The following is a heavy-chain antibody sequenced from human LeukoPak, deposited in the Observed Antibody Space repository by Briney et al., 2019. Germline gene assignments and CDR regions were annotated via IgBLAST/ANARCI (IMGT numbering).Heavy chain of an antibody. J-gene: IGHJ1*01. V-gene: IGHV4-59*11. Sequence: SETLSLTCTVSGGFITNPYWSWVRQPPGKGLEWIAYIYYSGTTNYNPSLKSRATISVDTSKNQFSLKLSSVTVVDTAVYYCAGLSRGHPHDYFQHWGQGTLVTVSS. CDR1: GGFITNPY. CDR2: IYYSGTT. CDR3: AGLSRGHPHDYFQH. D-gene: IGHD2-15*01.